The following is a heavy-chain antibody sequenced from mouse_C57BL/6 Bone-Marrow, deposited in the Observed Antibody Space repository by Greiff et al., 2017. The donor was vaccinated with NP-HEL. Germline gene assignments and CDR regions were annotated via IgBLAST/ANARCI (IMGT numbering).Heavy chain of an antibody. Sequence: VQLVESGAELVRPGASVTLSCKASGYTFTDYEMHWVKQTPVQGLEWIGAIDPETGGTAYNQKFKGKAILTADKSSSTAYMELRSLTSEDSAVYYCLIYYGYGDEWCAYWGQGTLVTVSA. CDR2: IDPETGGT. J-gene: IGHJ3*01. CDR1: GYTFTDYE. D-gene: IGHD2-2*01. CDR3: LIYYGYGDEWCAY. V-gene: IGHV1-15*01.